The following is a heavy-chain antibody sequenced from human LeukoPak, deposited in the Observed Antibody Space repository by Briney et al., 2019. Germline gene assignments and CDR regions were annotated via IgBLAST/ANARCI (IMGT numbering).Heavy chain of an antibody. CDR1: GGSISSSSYY. D-gene: IGHD4-11*01. CDR3: ARQDEDSLQYNWFDP. V-gene: IGHV4-39*01. J-gene: IGHJ5*02. Sequence: SSETLSLTCTVSGGSISSSSYYWGWIRQPPGKGLEWIGSIYYSGSTYYNPSLKSRVTISVDTSKNQFSLKLSSVTAADTAVYYCARQDEDSLQYNWFDPWGQGTLVTVSS. CDR2: IYYSGST.